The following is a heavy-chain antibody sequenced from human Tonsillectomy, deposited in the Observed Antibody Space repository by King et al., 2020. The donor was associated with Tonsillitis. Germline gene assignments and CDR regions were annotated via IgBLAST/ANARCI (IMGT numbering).Heavy chain of an antibody. CDR3: AGGCYDSSGLSCYYNFNVDG. CDR2: IIPRFGTT. D-gene: IGHD3-22*01. Sequence: QWQLVQSGAEVKKPGSSVKVSCKASAGSFSGYAVSWVRQAPGQGLEWMGGIIPRFGTTYFTQKFRGRVTITGDKSTSTAYMELSSLRSEDTAVYYCAGGCYDSSGLSCYYNFNVDGWGKGATVTVSS. CDR1: AGSFSGYA. V-gene: IGHV1-69*06. J-gene: IGHJ6*03.